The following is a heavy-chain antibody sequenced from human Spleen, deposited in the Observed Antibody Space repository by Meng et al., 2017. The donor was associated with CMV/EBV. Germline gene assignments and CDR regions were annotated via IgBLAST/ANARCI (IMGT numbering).Heavy chain of an antibody. D-gene: IGHD3-10*01. J-gene: IGHJ4*02. CDR2: VYHSGST. V-gene: IGHV4-4*02. Sequence: TCAVPDDSFTNDYWWSWVRQPPGKGLGWIGEVYHSGSTTYNPSLKSRLTISVATSKSEFSLKPSSVTAADTAVYYCARDKGLELLGYWGQGTLVTVSS. CDR3: ARDKGLELLGY. CDR1: DDSFTNDYW.